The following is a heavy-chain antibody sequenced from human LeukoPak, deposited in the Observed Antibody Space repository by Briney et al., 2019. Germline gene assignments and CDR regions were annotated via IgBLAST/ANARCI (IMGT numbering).Heavy chain of an antibody. CDR1: GGSFSGYY. D-gene: IGHD6-13*01. CDR2: INHSEST. J-gene: IGHJ5*02. Sequence: PSETLSLTCAVYGGSFSGYYWSWIRQPPGKGLEWIGEINHSESTNYNPSLKSRVTVSVDTSKNQFSLKLSSVTAADTAVYYCATRPDIAAAGPGWFDPWGRGTLVTVSS. CDR3: ATRPDIAAAGPGWFDP. V-gene: IGHV4-34*01.